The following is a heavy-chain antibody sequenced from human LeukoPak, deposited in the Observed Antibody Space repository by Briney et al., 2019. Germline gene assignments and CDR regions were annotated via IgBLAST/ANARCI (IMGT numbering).Heavy chain of an antibody. V-gene: IGHV1-8*01. CDR3: ARARIAAAGTFDY. CDR2: MNPNSGNT. CDR1: GYTFTSYD. Sequence: ASVTVSCKASGYTFTSYDINWVRQATGQGLEWMGWMNPNSGNTGYAQKFQGRVTMTRNTSISTAYMELSSLRSEDTAVYYCARARIAAAGTFDYWGQGTLVTVSS. J-gene: IGHJ4*02. D-gene: IGHD6-13*01.